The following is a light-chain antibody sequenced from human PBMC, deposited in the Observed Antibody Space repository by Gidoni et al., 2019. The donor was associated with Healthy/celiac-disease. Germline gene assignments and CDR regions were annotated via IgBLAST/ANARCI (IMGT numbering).Light chain of an antibody. CDR2: DAS. J-gene: IGKJ5*01. CDR3: QQRSNRPIT. CDR1: QSVSSY. V-gene: IGKV3-11*01. Sequence: DIVLTHSPATLSLSPGDRATLSCTASQSVSSYLAWYQQKPGQAPRLLIYDASNRATCIPAMFSVSGSGKYFTLTISSLEHEDFAVYYCQQRSNRPITLGQGTRLEIK.